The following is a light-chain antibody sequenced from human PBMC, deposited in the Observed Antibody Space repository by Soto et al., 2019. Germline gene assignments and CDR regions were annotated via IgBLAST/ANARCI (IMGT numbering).Light chain of an antibody. CDR1: SSNIGEGYD. J-gene: IGLJ1*01. V-gene: IGLV1-40*01. CDR2: DNN. Sequence: QSVLTQSPSVSGAPGRRVTHTCTGSSSNIGEGYDVHWYQQLPGAAPTLLIYDNNNRPSGVPDRFSGSKSGASASLAITGLQAEDEADYYCQSYDTRMSGYVFGTGTKVTVL. CDR3: QSYDTRMSGYV.